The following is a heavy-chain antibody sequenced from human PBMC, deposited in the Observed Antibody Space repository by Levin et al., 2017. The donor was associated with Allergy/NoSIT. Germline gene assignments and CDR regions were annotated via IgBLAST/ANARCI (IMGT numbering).Heavy chain of an antibody. D-gene: IGHD1-20*01. V-gene: IGHV3-66*01. Sequence: GGSLRLSCAASGFTVSSYYMSWVRQAPGKGLEWVSVIYSGSTTFHADSVKGRFTISRDNSKNTLYLQMRSLRAEDTAVYYCARGPYNWGVAFDIWGQGTMVTVSS. CDR1: GFTVSSYY. CDR2: IYSGSTT. J-gene: IGHJ3*02. CDR3: ARGPYNWGVAFDI.